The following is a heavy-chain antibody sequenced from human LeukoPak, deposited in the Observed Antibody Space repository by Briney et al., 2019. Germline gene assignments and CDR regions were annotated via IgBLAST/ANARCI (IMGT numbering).Heavy chain of an antibody. CDR2: ISGGGETT. CDR1: GFTFSSYS. J-gene: IGHJ4*02. D-gene: IGHD4-17*01. V-gene: IGHV3-23*01. CDR3: ARDYADYVGYFFFDY. Sequence: GGSLRLSCAASGFTFSSYSMNWVRQARGKGLEWVSSISGGGETTYYADSAKGRFTISRDNSQNTLYLQMNSLRAEDTAVYYCARDYADYVGYFFFDYWGQGTLVTVSS.